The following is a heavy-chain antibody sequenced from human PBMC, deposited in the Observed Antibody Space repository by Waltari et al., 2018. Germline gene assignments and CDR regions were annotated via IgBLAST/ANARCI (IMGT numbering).Heavy chain of an antibody. CDR1: GFTVSSNY. CDR3: ARVGIAAAGPED. V-gene: IGHV3-53*01. J-gene: IGHJ4*02. Sequence: EVQLVESGGGLIQPGGSLRLSCAASGFTVSSNYMSWVRQAPGKGREWVSVIYSGGSTSYADSVKGRFTISRDNSKNTLYLQMNSLRAEDTAVYYCARVGIAAAGPEDWGQGTLVTVSS. CDR2: IYSGGST. D-gene: IGHD6-13*01.